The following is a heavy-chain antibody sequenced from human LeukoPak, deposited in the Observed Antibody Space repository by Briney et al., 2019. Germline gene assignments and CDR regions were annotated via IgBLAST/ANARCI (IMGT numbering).Heavy chain of an antibody. D-gene: IGHD1-14*01. CDR2: ISGSGGSS. J-gene: IGHJ4*02. CDR3: AKDHPSGYYFDY. CDR1: GVTFSTYA. Sequence: GGSLRLSCAASGVTFSTYAMSWVRQAPGKGLEWVSAISGSGGSSFNADSVKGRFTISRDNSKNTLFLQMNSLRAEDTAIYYCAKDHPSGYYFDYWGQGTLVTVSS. V-gene: IGHV3-23*01.